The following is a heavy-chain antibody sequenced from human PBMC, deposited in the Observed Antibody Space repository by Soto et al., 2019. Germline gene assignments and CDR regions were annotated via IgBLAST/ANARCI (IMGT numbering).Heavy chain of an antibody. CDR2: IYHSGST. D-gene: IGHD3-10*01. CDR3: ARGRFGEKNWFDP. V-gene: IGHV4-30-2*01. J-gene: IGHJ5*02. CDR1: GGSISSGGYS. Sequence: PSETLSLTCAVSGGSISSGGYSWSWIRQPPGKGLEWIGYIYHSGSTYYNPSLKSRVTISVDRSKNQFSLKLSSVTAADTAVYYCARGRFGEKNWFDPWGQGTLVTVSS.